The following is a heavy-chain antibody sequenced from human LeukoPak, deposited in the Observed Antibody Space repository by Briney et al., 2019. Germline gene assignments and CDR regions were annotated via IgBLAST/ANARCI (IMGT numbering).Heavy chain of an antibody. CDR1: GGSISSGSYY. V-gene: IGHV4-61*02. J-gene: IGHJ2*01. Sequence: SETLSLTCTVSGGSISSGSYYWSWIRQPAGKGLEWIGRIYTSGSTNYNPSLKSRVTISVDTSKNQFSLKLSSVTAADTAVYYCALSKWGFWYFDLWGRGTLVTVSS. CDR3: ALSKWGFWYFDL. D-gene: IGHD7-27*01. CDR2: IYTSGST.